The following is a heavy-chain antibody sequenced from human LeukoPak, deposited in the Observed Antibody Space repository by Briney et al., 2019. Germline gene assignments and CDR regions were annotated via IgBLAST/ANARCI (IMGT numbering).Heavy chain of an antibody. Sequence: GGSLRLSCAASGFTFSSYSMNWVRQAPGKGLEWVSSISSSSSYIYYADSVKGRFTISRDNAKNSLYLQMNSLRAEDTAVYYCATSPIEDYYDSSGEQPNYWGQGTLVTVSS. CDR2: ISSSSSYI. CDR1: GFTFSSYS. D-gene: IGHD3-22*01. V-gene: IGHV3-21*01. CDR3: ATSPIEDYYDSSGEQPNY. J-gene: IGHJ4*02.